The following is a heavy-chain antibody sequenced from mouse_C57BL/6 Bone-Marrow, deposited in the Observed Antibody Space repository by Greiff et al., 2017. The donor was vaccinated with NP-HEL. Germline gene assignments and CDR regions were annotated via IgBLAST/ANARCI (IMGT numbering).Heavy chain of an antibody. J-gene: IGHJ2*01. V-gene: IGHV5-15*01. CDR2: ISNLAYSI. D-gene: IGHD2-3*01. CDR3: AKGGDDGSRGPHYFDY. CDR1: GFTFSDYG. Sequence: DVKLVESGGGLVQPGGSLKLSCAASGFTFSDYGMAWVRQAPRKGPEGVAFISNLAYSIYYADTVTGRFTISRENAKHTMYLEMSSLRSEDTAMYYCAKGGDDGSRGPHYFDYWGQGTTLTVSS.